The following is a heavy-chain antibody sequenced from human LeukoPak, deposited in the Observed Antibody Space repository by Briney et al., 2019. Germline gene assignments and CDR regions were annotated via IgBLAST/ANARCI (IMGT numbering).Heavy chain of an antibody. CDR1: GFXFSNYW. CDR3: TTDCSGGSCYTSPYYGMDV. Sequence: GGSLRLSCAASGFXFSNYWISWVRQAPGKGLEWVGRIKSKTDGGTTDYAAPVKGRFTISRDDSKNTLYLQMNSLKTEDTAVYYCTTDCSGGSCYTSPYYGMDVWGQGTTVTVSS. D-gene: IGHD2-15*01. J-gene: IGHJ6*02. V-gene: IGHV3-15*01. CDR2: IKSKTDGGTT.